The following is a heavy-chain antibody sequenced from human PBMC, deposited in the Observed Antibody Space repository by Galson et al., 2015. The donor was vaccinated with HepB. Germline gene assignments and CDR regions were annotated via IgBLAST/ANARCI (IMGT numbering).Heavy chain of an antibody. CDR3: ARDPQSGVGFDI. D-gene: IGHD3-10*01. CDR2: ISSSGSFT. Sequence: SLRLSCAASTFTFSDYYMNWIRQAPGKGLEWVSYISSSGSFTNYADSVKGRFTISRDNAKKSLYLQMNSLRAEDTAVYYCARDPQSGVGFDIWG. CDR1: TFTFSDYY. J-gene: IGHJ3*02. V-gene: IGHV3-11*05.